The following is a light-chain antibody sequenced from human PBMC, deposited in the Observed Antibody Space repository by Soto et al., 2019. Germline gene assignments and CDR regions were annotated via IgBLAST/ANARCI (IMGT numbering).Light chain of an antibody. CDR2: GAS. J-gene: IGKJ2*01. V-gene: IGKV3-20*01. Sequence: EIVLTQSPGTLSLSPGERATLSCRASQSVSSNYLAWYQQKPGQAPRLLIYGASTRATGIPDRFSGSGSGTDFTLTISRLEPEDFAVYFCQQCGSSPNTFGQGTKLESK. CDR1: QSVSSNY. CDR3: QQCGSSPNT.